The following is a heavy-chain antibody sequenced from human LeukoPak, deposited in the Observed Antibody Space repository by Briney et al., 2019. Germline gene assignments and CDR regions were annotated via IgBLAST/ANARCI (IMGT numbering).Heavy chain of an antibody. J-gene: IGHJ6*02. V-gene: IGHV5-51*01. CDR2: IYPGDSDT. CDR1: GYSFTSYW. Sequence: PGESLKISCKGSGYSFTSYWIGWVRQMPGKGLEWMGIIYPGDSDTRYSPSFQGQVTISADKSISTAYLQWSSLKASDTAMYYCARHQPVAGTDYYYGMDVWGQGTTVTVSS. D-gene: IGHD6-19*01. CDR3: ARHQPVAGTDYYYGMDV.